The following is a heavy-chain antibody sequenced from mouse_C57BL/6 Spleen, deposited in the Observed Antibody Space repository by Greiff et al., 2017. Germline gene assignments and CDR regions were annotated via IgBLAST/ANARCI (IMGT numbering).Heavy chain of an antibody. CDR1: GYSITSGYY. V-gene: IGHV3-6*01. J-gene: IGHJ3*01. CDR2: ISYDGSN. Sequence: DVKLVESGPGLVKPSQSLSLTCSVTGYSITSGYYWNWIRQFPGNKLEWMGYISYDGSNNYNPSLKNRISITRDTSKNQFFLKLNSVTTEDTATYYCARRDYGYAWFAYWGQGTLVTVSA. CDR3: ARRDYGYAWFAY. D-gene: IGHD2-2*01.